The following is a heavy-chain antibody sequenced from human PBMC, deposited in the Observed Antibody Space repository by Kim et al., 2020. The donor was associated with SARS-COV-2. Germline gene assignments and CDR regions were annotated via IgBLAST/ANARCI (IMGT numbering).Heavy chain of an antibody. J-gene: IGHJ6*02. CDR1: GFTFGDYA. CDR2: VSSKAYGGTT. V-gene: IGHV3-49*04. D-gene: IGHD3-10*01. CDR3: TSRFGELYYYYGMDV. Sequence: GGSLRLSCTASGFTFGDYAMSWVRQAPGKGLEWVGFVSSKAYGGTTEYAASVKCRFTISRDDSKSIAYLQMNSLKTEDTAVYYCTSRFGELYYYYGMDVWGQETTVTVSS.